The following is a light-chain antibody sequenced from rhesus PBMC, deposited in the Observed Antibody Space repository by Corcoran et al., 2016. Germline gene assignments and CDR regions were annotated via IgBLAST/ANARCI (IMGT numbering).Light chain of an antibody. J-gene: IGKJ2*01. CDR3: QQYSSRPYS. Sequence: DIQMTQSPSSLSASVGDTVTITCRASQGISSWVGWYQQKPGRAPKLLIYKASSLQSGVPSRFSGSGSGTDFTLTISSVRSGGFATYYCQQYSSRPYSFGQGTKVEIK. V-gene: IGKV1-22*01. CDR2: KAS. CDR1: QGISSW.